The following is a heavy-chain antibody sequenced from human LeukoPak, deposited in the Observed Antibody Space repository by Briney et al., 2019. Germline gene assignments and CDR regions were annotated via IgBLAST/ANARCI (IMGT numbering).Heavy chain of an antibody. CDR3: ARDYWDLYYYDSSGYYHYYYYYMDV. Sequence: GASVKVSCKASGGTFSSYAISWVRQAPGQGLEWMGGIIPIFGTANYAQKFQGRVTITADKSTSTAYMELSSLRSEDTAVYYCARDYWDLYYYDSSGYYHYYYYYMDVWGKGTTVTVSS. V-gene: IGHV1-69*06. J-gene: IGHJ6*03. CDR2: IIPIFGTA. CDR1: GGTFSSYA. D-gene: IGHD3-22*01.